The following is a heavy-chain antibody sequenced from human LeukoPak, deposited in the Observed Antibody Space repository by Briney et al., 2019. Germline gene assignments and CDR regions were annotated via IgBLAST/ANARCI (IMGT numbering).Heavy chain of an antibody. CDR2: ISSSGSTI. V-gene: IGHV3-48*03. CDR3: ARVAIVAFDI. CDR1: GFTFSSYE. Sequence: GGSLRLSCAASGFTFSSYEMNWVRQAPGKGLEWVSYISSSGSTIYYADSVKGRFTISRDNAKNSLYLQMNSLRAEDTAVYHCARVAIVAFDIWGQGTMVTVSS. D-gene: IGHD2-2*03. J-gene: IGHJ3*02.